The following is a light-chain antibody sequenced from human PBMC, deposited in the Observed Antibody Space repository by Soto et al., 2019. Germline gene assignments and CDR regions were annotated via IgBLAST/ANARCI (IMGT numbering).Light chain of an antibody. CDR2: AAS. J-gene: IGKJ2*01. V-gene: IGKV1-12*01. Sequence: DIQMTQSPSSVSASVGDRVTITCRASQGINSWLDWYQQKPGKAPKLMIYAASSLQRGVPSRFSGSGSGTDFSLTINSLQPEDFATYHCQHTNSFPYTFGQGTKLEIK. CDR1: QGINSW. CDR3: QHTNSFPYT.